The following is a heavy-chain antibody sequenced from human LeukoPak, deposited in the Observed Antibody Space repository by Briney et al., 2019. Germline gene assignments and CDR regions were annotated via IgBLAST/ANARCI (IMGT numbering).Heavy chain of an antibody. D-gene: IGHD6-13*01. V-gene: IGHV3-48*01. Sequence: PGGSLRLSCAASGFTFSSYEMNWVRQAPGKGLEWVSYISSSSSTIYYADSVKGRFTISRDNAKNSLYLQMNSLRAEDTAVYYCARVGGSSWYYWGQGTLVTVSS. CDR2: ISSSSSTI. CDR3: ARVGGSSWYY. J-gene: IGHJ4*02. CDR1: GFTFSSYE.